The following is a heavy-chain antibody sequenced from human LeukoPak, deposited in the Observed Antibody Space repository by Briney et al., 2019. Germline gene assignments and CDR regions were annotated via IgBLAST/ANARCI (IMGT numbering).Heavy chain of an antibody. D-gene: IGHD1-1*01. CDR2: INHSGST. J-gene: IGHJ4*02. V-gene: IGHV4-39*07. CDR3: ARGLRTGTTGEYGY. Sequence: SETLSLTCTVSGGSISSSSYYWGWIRQPPGKGLEWIGEINHSGSTNYNPSLKSRVPISVDTSKNELSLKLSSVTAADTAVYYCARGLRTGTTGEYGYWGQGTLVTVSS. CDR1: GGSISSSSYY.